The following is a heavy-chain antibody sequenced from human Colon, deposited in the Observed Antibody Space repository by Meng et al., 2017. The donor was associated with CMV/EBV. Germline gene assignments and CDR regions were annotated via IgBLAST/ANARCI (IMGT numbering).Heavy chain of an antibody. CDR3: ARETVTTSAYDF. Sequence: GGSLRLSCAASGFTVTTSWMHWVRQAPGKGLDWVARINGNGISVSYADSVKGRFTISRDNAKSVVYLEMNSLTAEDTALYHCARETVTTSAYDFWGRGTLVTVSS. CDR2: INGNGISV. J-gene: IGHJ4*02. CDR1: GFTVTTSW. V-gene: IGHV3-74*01. D-gene: IGHD6-25*01.